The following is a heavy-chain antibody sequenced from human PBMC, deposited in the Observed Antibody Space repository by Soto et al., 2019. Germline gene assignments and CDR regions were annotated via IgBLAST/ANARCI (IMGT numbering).Heavy chain of an antibody. CDR2: ISTTSSTI. CDR1: GFSFSNYN. CDR3: ARDLFPYSSYFDY. J-gene: IGHJ4*02. D-gene: IGHD2-15*01. V-gene: IGHV3-48*01. Sequence: GGSLRLSCAASGFSFSNYNMNWVRQAPGKGLEWISYISTTSSTIYYGDSVKGRFTISRDNAKSSLYLQMNSLRAEDTAVYYCARDLFPYSSYFDYWGQGALVTVSS.